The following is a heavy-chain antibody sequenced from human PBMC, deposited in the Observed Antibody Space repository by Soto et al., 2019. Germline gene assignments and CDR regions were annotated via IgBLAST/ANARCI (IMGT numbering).Heavy chain of an antibody. CDR3: ARETNNYATIFGVVEADGMDV. Sequence: SETLSLTCTVSGGSISSYYWSWIRQPPGKGLEWIGYIYYSGSTNYNPSLKSRVTISVDTSKNQFSLKLSSVTAADTAVYYCARETNNYATIFGVVEADGMDVWGQGTTVTVSS. J-gene: IGHJ6*02. CDR2: IYYSGST. CDR1: GGSISSYY. V-gene: IGHV4-59*12. D-gene: IGHD3-3*01.